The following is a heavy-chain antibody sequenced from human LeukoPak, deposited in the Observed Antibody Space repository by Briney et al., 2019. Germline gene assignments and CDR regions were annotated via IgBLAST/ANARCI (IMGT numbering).Heavy chain of an antibody. CDR1: GGSISSSSYY. D-gene: IGHD6-13*01. Sequence: SETLSLTCTVSGGSISSSSYYWGWIRQPPGKGLECIGYIHYTGSTNYNPSLKSRVTMSVDTSKNQFSLNLKSVTPEDTAVYYCARNLIPEQLVLNFWGQGILVTVSS. CDR3: ARNLIPEQLVLNF. CDR2: IHYTGST. V-gene: IGHV4-61*05. J-gene: IGHJ4*02.